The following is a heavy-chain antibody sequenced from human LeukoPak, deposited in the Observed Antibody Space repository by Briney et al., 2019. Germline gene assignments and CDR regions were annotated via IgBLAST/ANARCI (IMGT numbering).Heavy chain of an antibody. CDR1: GYTFTGYY. D-gene: IGHD4-17*01. Sequence: EASVKVSCKASGYTFTGYYMHWVRQAPGQGLEWMGWINPNSGGTNYAQKFQGRVTMTRDTSISTAYMELSRLRSDDTAVYYCASILDYLDYGDPPAPWDAFDIWGQGTMVTVSP. CDR2: INPNSGGT. J-gene: IGHJ3*02. CDR3: ASILDYLDYGDPPAPWDAFDI. V-gene: IGHV1-2*02.